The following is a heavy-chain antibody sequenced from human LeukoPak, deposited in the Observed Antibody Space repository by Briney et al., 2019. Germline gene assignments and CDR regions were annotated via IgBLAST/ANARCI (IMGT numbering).Heavy chain of an antibody. CDR3: ARDLGNCSSTSCYTDAFDI. CDR2: ISSSGSTI. V-gene: IGHV3-48*04. J-gene: IGHJ3*02. Sequence: PGGSLRLSCAVSGFTFSNYWMSWVRQAPGKGLEWVSYISSSGSTIYYADSVKGRFTISRDNAKNSLYLQMNSLRAEDTAVYYCARDLGNCSSTSCYTDAFDIWGQGTMVTVSS. D-gene: IGHD2-2*02. CDR1: GFTFSNYW.